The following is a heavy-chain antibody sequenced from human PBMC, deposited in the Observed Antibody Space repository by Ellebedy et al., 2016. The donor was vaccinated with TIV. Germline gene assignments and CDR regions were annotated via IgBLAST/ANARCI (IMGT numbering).Heavy chain of an antibody. V-gene: IGHV1-8*01. Sequence: AASVKVSCKASEDTFSNYEINWVRQAFGQGLEWMGWMNPKSGNTGYAQEFQDRHTMTRNTSIRTAYMELSSLKSEDTALYYCATQGATGFDYWGQGSLVTVSS. J-gene: IGHJ4*02. CDR2: MNPKSGNT. D-gene: IGHD1-26*01. CDR1: EDTFSNYE. CDR3: ATQGATGFDY.